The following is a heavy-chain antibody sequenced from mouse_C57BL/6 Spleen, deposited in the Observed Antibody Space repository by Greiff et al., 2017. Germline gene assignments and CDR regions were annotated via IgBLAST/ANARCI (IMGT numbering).Heavy chain of an antibody. Sequence: QVQLQQPGAELVRPGSSVKLSCKASGYTFTSYWMHWVKQRPIQGLEWIGNIDPSDSETHYNQKFKDKATLTVDKSSSTAYMQLSSLTSEDSAVYYCAREGYSKREESYWYVDVWGTGTTVTVSS. CDR2: IDPSDSET. D-gene: IGHD2-5*01. CDR1: GYTFTSYW. V-gene: IGHV1-52*01. CDR3: AREGYSKREESYWYVDV. J-gene: IGHJ1*03.